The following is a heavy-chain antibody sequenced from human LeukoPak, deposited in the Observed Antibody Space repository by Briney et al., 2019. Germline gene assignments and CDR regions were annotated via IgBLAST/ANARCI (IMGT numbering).Heavy chain of an antibody. V-gene: IGHV4-4*02. CDR1: GGSISSSNW. CDR2: IYHSGST. CDR3: ARTYDSSGYYSSWTFDY. Sequence: SGTLSLTCAVSGGSISSSNWWSWVRQPPGKGLEWIGEIYHSGSTYYNPSLKSRVTISVDTFKNQFSLKLSSVTAADTAVYYCARTYDSSGYYSSWTFDYWGQGTLVTVSS. D-gene: IGHD3-22*01. J-gene: IGHJ4*02.